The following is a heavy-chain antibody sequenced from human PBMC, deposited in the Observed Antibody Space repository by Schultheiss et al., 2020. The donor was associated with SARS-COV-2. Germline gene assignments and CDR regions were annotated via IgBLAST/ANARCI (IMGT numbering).Heavy chain of an antibody. J-gene: IGHJ4*02. V-gene: IGHV3-48*01. CDR1: GFTFSSYA. CDR2: ISRTGTTV. CDR3: ANNSYFDY. Sequence: GGSLRLSCAASGFTFSSYAMHWVRQAPGKGLEWISYISRTGTTVYYADSVKGRFTISRDNSKNTLYLQMNSLRAEDTAVYYCANNSYFDYWGQGTLVTVSS. D-gene: IGHD1-1*01.